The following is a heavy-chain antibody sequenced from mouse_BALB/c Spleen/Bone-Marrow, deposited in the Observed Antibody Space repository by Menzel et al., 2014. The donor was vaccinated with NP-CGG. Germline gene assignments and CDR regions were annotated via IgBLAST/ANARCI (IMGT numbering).Heavy chain of an antibody. J-gene: IGHJ2*01. CDR2: INPITGYI. CDR3: ARSKYGNYVGFDY. Sequence: QVQLQQSGAELAKPGASVQLSCKASGYTFTSYWMHWVKQRPGQGLEWIGYINPITGYIEYNQKFKDKATLTADRSSSTAYMRLSSLTSEDSAVYYCARSKYGNYVGFDYWGQGTTLTVSS. CDR1: GYTFTSYW. D-gene: IGHD2-10*02. V-gene: IGHV1-7*01.